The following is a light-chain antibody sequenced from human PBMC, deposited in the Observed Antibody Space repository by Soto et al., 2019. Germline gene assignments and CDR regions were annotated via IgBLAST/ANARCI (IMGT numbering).Light chain of an antibody. CDR2: GYN. CDR3: QSYDSSLSAWV. J-gene: IGLJ2*01. V-gene: IGLV1-40*01. Sequence: QSVLTQPPSVSGAPGQRVTISCTGSSSNIGAGYDVHWYQQLPGTAPTLLVYGYNNRPSGVPDRFSVSKSGTSASLTITGLQTEDEADYYCQSYDSSLSAWVFGGGTKLTVL. CDR1: SSNIGAGYD.